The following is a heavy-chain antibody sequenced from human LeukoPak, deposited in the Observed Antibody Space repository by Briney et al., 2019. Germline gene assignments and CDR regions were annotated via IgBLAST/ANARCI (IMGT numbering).Heavy chain of an antibody. J-gene: IGHJ6*02. CDR1: GGSISSGDYY. Sequence: SQTLSLTCTVSGGSISSGDYYWSWIRQPPGKGLEWIGYIYYSGSTYYIPSLKSRVTISVDTSKNQFSLKLSSVTAADTAVYYCARDGSIAAAGFHTLYYYYYGMDVWGQGTTVTVSS. V-gene: IGHV4-30-4*01. D-gene: IGHD6-13*01. CDR2: IYYSGST. CDR3: ARDGSIAAAGFHTLYYYYYGMDV.